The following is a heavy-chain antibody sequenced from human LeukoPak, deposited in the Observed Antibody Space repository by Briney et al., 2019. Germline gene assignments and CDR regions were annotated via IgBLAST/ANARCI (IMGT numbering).Heavy chain of an antibody. CDR2: VYPGDSDT. J-gene: IGHJ4*02. Sequence: GESLKISCKGSGYSFTSYWIGWVRQMPGKGVEWMGIVYPGDSDTRYSPSFQGQVTISADKSISTAYLQWSSLKASDTAMYYCARQDYSKSVRFDYWGQGTLVTVSS. D-gene: IGHD4-11*01. V-gene: IGHV5-51*01. CDR1: GYSFTSYW. CDR3: ARQDYSKSVRFDY.